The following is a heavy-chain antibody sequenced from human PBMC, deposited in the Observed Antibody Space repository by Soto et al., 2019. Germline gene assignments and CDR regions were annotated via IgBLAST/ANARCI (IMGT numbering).Heavy chain of an antibody. D-gene: IGHD3-9*01. CDR3: ARGTGTGLHYFFDY. CDR2: IHNGNGDT. J-gene: IGHJ4*02. CDR1: GYTLTASA. Sequence: QVQLVQSGAEMKKPGASVRVSCKASGYTLTASAIHWVRQAPGQRLEWMGWIHNGNGDTRYSQKFQGRVTITRDTSAITAYMELYSLTPVDTGLYYCARGTGTGLHYFFDYWGLGALVSVSS. V-gene: IGHV1-3*04.